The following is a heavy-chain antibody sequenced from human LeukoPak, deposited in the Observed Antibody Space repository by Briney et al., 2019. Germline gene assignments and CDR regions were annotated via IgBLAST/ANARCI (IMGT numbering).Heavy chain of an antibody. CDR3: ARDARYYYDSSGYYEV. J-gene: IGHJ4*02. V-gene: IGHV1-69*05. CDR1: GGTFSSYA. Sequence: ASVKVSCKASGGTFSSYAISWVRQAPGQGLEWVGGIIPIFGTANYAQKFQGRVTITTDESTSTAYMELSSLRSEDTAVYYCARDARYYYDSSGYYEVWGQGTLVTVSS. CDR2: IIPIFGTA. D-gene: IGHD3-22*01.